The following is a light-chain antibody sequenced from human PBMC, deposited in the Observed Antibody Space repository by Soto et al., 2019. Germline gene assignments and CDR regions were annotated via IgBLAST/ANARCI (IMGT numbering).Light chain of an antibody. Sequence: EIVLTQSPGTLSLSSGERATLSCRASQSVSSSYLAWYQQKPGQAPRLLIYGASSSATGIPDRLSGSGSGTDFARTISRLEPEEFAVYYCQQYGSSLLTFGGGTKVEIK. V-gene: IGKV3-20*01. CDR3: QQYGSSLLT. CDR1: QSVSSSY. J-gene: IGKJ4*01. CDR2: GAS.